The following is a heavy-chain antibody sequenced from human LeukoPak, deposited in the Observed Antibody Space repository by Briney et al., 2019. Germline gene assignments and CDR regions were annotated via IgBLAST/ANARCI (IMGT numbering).Heavy chain of an antibody. CDR1: GFTFGDYA. Sequence: GGSLRLSCTASGFTFGDYAMSWFRQAPGKGLEWVGFIRSKAYGGTTEYAASVKGRFTISRDDSKSIAYLQMNSLKTEDTAVYYCTRDYYRRWGLGEYYFDYWGQGTLVTVSS. V-gene: IGHV3-49*03. CDR2: IRSKAYGGTT. CDR3: TRDYYRRWGLGEYYFDY. J-gene: IGHJ4*02. D-gene: IGHD3-22*01.